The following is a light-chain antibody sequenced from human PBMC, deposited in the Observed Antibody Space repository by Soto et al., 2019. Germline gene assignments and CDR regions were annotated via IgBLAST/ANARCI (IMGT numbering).Light chain of an antibody. CDR2: GAS. Sequence: EVVMTQSPATLSVSPGERVTLSCRASQSVRSNLAWYQQKPGQSPRLLIYGASTRATGIPDRFSGSGSGTDFTLTISSLESEDFAVYYCQQRANWPLTFGGGTKVDIK. J-gene: IGKJ4*01. CDR3: QQRANWPLT. V-gene: IGKV3-15*01. CDR1: QSVRSN.